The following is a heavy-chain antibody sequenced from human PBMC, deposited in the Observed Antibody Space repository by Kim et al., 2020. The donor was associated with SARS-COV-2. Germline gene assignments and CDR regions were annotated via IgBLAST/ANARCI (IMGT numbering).Heavy chain of an antibody. CDR1: GYTFTTYG. J-gene: IGHJ5*02. Sequence: ASVKVSCKASGYTFTTYGISWVRQAPGQGLEWMGWISGYNGRTNYAQKFQGRLTMTTDTSTSTAYMELRSLRSDDTAVYYCARALAVVTGWFDPWGQGTLVTVSS. CDR3: ARALAVVTGWFDP. D-gene: IGHD2-15*01. CDR2: ISGYNGRT. V-gene: IGHV1-18*01.